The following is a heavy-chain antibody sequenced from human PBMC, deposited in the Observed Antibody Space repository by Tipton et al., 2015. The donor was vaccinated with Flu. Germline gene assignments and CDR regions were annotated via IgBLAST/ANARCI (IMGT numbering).Heavy chain of an antibody. D-gene: IGHD2-8*01. V-gene: IGHV3-74*01. J-gene: IGHJ5*02. CDR2: INTDGSSP. CDR1: GFTFSNYW. CDR3: ARGGCANGVCYPFDP. Sequence: SLRLSCAASGFTFSNYWMHWVRQAPGKGLVWVSRINTDGSSPTYADSVKGRFTMSRDNAKNTLYLQMNSLRGEDTAVYYCARGGCANGVCYPFDPWGQGTLVTVSS.